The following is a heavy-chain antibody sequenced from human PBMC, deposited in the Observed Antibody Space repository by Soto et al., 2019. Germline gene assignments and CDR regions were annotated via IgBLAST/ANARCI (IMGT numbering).Heavy chain of an antibody. Sequence: GGSLRLSCAASGFSFSGYWMHWVRQAPGEGLVWVARLNTDGSNTLCADSVKGRFTISRDNARDTLYLQMESLRAEDTAVYYCVRATGRGDNWGQGTLVTVSS. CDR1: GFSFSGYW. CDR2: LNTDGSNT. V-gene: IGHV3-74*01. J-gene: IGHJ4*02. CDR3: VRATGRGDN. D-gene: IGHD3-16*01.